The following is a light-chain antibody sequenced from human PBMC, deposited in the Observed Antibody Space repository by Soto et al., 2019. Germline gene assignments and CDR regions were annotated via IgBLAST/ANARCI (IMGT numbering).Light chain of an antibody. CDR3: QHYNDSPT. CDR1: EGVGLK. Sequence: EIVMTQSPATLSVSPGERVTLSCRASEGVGLKLAWYQVKPGLPPRLLIYDVSTRATGLPARFSGSGAGIEFTLSISSLQSEDFATDYCQHYNDSPTFGQGTKVEIK. J-gene: IGKJ1*01. CDR2: DVS. V-gene: IGKV3-15*01.